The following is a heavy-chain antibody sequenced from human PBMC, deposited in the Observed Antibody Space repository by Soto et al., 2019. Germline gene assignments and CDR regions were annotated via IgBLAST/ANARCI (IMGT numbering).Heavy chain of an antibody. CDR3: ARAGYSSGWRGGNNWFDP. J-gene: IGHJ5*02. CDR1: GGSFSGYY. CDR2: INHSGST. D-gene: IGHD6-19*01. V-gene: IGHV4-34*01. Sequence: QVQLQQWGAGLLKPSETLSLTCAVYGGSFSGYYWSWIRQPPGKGLEWIGEINHSGSTNYNPSLKSRVTISVDTSKNQFSLKLSSVTAADTAVYYCARAGYSSGWRGGNNWFDPWGQGTLVTVSS.